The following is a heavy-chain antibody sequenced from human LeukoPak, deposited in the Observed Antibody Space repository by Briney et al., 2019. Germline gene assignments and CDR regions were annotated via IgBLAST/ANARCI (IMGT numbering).Heavy chain of an antibody. Sequence: TASETLSLTCTVSGGSISSSSYYWGWIRQPPGKGLEWIGSIYDSGSTYYNPSLKSRVTISVDTSKNQFSLKLSSVTAADTAVYYCASDSAHYFDYWGQGTLVTLSS. CDR3: ASDSAHYFDY. CDR1: GGSISSSSYY. CDR2: IYDSGST. J-gene: IGHJ4*02. V-gene: IGHV4-39*07.